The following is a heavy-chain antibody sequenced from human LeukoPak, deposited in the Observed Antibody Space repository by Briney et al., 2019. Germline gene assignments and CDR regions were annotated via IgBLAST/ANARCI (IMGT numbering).Heavy chain of an antibody. D-gene: IGHD3-3*01. V-gene: IGHV4-4*07. J-gene: IGHJ3*02. CDR3: ARDHLDYDFWSGNAFDI. Sequence: SETLSLTCTVSGGSISSYYWSWIRQPAGKGLEWIGRIYTSGSTNYNPSLKSRVTMSVDTSKNQFSLKLSSVTAADTAVYYCARDHLDYDFWSGNAFDIWGQGTMVTVSS. CDR2: IYTSGST. CDR1: GGSISSYY.